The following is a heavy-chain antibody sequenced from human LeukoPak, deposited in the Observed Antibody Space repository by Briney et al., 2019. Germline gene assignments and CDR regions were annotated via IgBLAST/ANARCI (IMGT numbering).Heavy chain of an antibody. CDR2: ISSSISTI. V-gene: IGHV3-48*04. CDR1: GFTFSSYS. D-gene: IGHD6-13*01. Sequence: GGSLRLSCAASGFTFSSYSMNWVRQAPGKGLEWVSYISSSISTIHYAASVKGRFTISRDNPKTSLYLQMNSLRAEDTAVYYCASGSFRGAAAVFNWGQGTLVTVSS. J-gene: IGHJ4*02. CDR3: ASGSFRGAAAVFN.